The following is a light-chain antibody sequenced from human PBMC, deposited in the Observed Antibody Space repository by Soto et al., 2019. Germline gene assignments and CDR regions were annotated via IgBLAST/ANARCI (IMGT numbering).Light chain of an antibody. V-gene: IGLV2-14*01. J-gene: IGLJ1*01. Sequence: QSALTQPASVSGSPGQSITISCTGTSSDVGDYNRVSWYQQHPGKAPKLMIYEVTNRPSGVSIRFSGSKSGNTASLTISGLQPEDEADSYCSSYTSSSTLLYVFGTGTKVTVL. CDR2: EVT. CDR3: SSYTSSSTLLYV. CDR1: SSDVGDYNR.